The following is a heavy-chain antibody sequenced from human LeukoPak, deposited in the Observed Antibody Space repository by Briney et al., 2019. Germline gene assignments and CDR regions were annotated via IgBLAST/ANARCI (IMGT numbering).Heavy chain of an antibody. V-gene: IGHV3-7*03. J-gene: IGHJ4*02. D-gene: IGHD4-23*01. CDR2: IKQDGSEN. CDR1: GFTFSSYW. CDR3: ARIPDYGGFFDY. Sequence: PGGSLRLSCAASGFTFSSYWMDWVRQAPGKGLEWVANIKQDGSENYYVDSVKGRFTISRDNAKSSLYLQMSSLRAEDTAVYYCARIPDYGGFFDYWGQGTLVTVS.